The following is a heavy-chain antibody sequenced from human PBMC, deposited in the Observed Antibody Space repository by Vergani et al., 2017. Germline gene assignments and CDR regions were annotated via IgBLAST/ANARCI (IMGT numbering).Heavy chain of an antibody. V-gene: IGHV4-30-4*08. D-gene: IGHD1-26*01. J-gene: IGHJ6*02. CDR3: ARDSGSYYRGGYYYYGMDV. CDR2: IYYSGST. CDR1: GGSISSGDYY. Sequence: QVQLQESGPGLVKPSQTLSLTCTVSGGSISSGDYYWSWIRQPPGKGLEWIGYIYYSGSTYYNPSLKSRVTISVDTSKNQFSLKLCSVTAADTAVYYCARDSGSYYRGGYYYYGMDVWGQGTTVTVSS.